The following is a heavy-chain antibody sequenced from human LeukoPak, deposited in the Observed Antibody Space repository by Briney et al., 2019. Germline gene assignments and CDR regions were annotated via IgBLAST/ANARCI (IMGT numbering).Heavy chain of an antibody. Sequence: GGSLRLSCAASGFNSYWMSWVRQAPGKGLEWVANIKQDGSEKYYVDSVKGRFTISRDNAKNSLFLQMNSLRTDDSALYYCGKDAAFDIWGQGTLVTVSS. J-gene: IGHJ3*02. CDR1: GFNSYW. CDR2: IKQDGSEK. V-gene: IGHV3-7*03. CDR3: GKDAAFDI.